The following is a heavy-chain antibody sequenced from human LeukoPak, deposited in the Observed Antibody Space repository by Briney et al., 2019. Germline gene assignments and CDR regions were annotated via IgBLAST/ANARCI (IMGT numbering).Heavy chain of an antibody. CDR2: IYYSGST. D-gene: IGHD3-3*01. J-gene: IGHJ3*02. Sequence: SETLSLTCTVSGGSISSSSYYWGWIRQPPGKGLEWIGSIYYSGSTYYNPSLKSRVTISVDTSKNQFSLKLSSVTAADTAVYYCARDRVTISDDVFNIWGQGTMVTVSS. CDR1: GGSISSSSYY. CDR3: ARDRVTISDDVFNI. V-gene: IGHV4-39*02.